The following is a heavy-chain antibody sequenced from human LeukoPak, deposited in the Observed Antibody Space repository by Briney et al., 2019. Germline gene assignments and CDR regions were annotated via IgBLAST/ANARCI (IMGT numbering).Heavy chain of an antibody. CDR2: IIPIFGTA. CDR1: GGTFSSYA. V-gene: IGHV1-69*05. Sequence: SVKVSCKASGGTFSSYAISWVRQAPGQGLEWMGRIIPIFGTANYAQKFQGRVTITTDESTSTAYMELSSLRSEDTAVYYCSRNGSYSNPVAFDNWGQGKMVTGFS. D-gene: IGHD1-26*01. J-gene: IGHJ3*02. CDR3: SRNGSYSNPVAFDN.